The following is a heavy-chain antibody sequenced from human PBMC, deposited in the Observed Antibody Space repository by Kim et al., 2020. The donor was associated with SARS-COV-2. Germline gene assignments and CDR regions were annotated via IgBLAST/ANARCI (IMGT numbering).Heavy chain of an antibody. D-gene: IGHD3-22*01. V-gene: IGHV3-73*01. J-gene: IGHJ6*02. CDR2: IRSKANSYAT. Sequence: GGSLRLSCAASGFTFSGSAMHWVRQASGKGLEWVGRIRSKANSYATAYAASVKGRFTISRDDSKNTAYLQMTSLKPEDTAVYYCTRRAENYYDSSGPLRDYYGMDVWGQGTTVTVSS. CDR3: TRRAENYYDSSGPLRDYYGMDV. CDR1: GFTFSGSA.